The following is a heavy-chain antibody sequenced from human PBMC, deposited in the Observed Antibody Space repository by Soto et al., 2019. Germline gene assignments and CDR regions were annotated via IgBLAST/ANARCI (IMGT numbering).Heavy chain of an antibody. J-gene: IGHJ4*02. CDR3: AGGVSYPPHKLDY. Sequence: SETLSLTCAVYGGSFSGYYWSWIRQPPGKGLEWIGEINHSGSTNYNPSLKSRVTISVDTSKNQFSLKLSSVTAADAAVYYCAGGVSYPPHKLDYWGKGTLVPVSS. V-gene: IGHV4-34*01. D-gene: IGHD3-16*02. CDR1: GGSFSGYY. CDR2: INHSGST.